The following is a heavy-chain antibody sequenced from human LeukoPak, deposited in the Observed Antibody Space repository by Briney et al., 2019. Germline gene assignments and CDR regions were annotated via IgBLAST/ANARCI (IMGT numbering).Heavy chain of an antibody. V-gene: IGHV4-59*05. D-gene: IGHD6-6*01. Sequence: SETLSLTCTVSGGSISSYYWSWIRQPPGKGLEWIGSIYYSGSTYYNPSLKSRVTISVDTSKNQFSLKLSSVTAADTAVYYCARHWQLASHLGYWGQGTLVTVSS. CDR1: GGSISSYY. J-gene: IGHJ4*02. CDR2: IYYSGST. CDR3: ARHWQLASHLGY.